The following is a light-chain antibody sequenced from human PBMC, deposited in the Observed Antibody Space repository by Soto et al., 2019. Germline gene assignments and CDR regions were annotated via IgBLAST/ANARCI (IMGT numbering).Light chain of an antibody. CDR3: LLYYRGSDV. J-gene: IGLJ1*01. CDR1: TGPVTSCFY. CDR2: STT. V-gene: IGLV7-43*01. Sequence: QAVVTQEPSLTVSPGGPVTLTCASSTGPVTSCFYPHWVQQKPGQALRTLIYSTTNKHSWAPARFSGSRLGGKAALTLSGEQPAYESVYYCLLYYRGSDVFVSVTKLTV.